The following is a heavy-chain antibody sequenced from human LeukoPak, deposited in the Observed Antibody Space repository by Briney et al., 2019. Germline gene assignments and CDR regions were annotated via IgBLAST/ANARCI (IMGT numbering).Heavy chain of an antibody. V-gene: IGHV3-48*04. CDR1: GFTFSGYS. D-gene: IGHD5-12*01. CDR2: VGISSGNT. J-gene: IGHJ4*02. CDR3: ARDHRYAFDN. Sequence: GGSLRLSCAASGFTFSGYSRSWVRQAPGKGLEWISYVGISSGNTKYADSVKGRFTISGDSAKNSVFLQMNILRVEDTAVYYCARDHRYAFDNWGQGTLVTVSS.